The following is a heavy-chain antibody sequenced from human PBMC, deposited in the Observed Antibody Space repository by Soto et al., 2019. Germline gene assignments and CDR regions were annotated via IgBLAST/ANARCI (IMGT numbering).Heavy chain of an antibody. CDR3: AKDGRFGEGGYYDFWSGYYTGYYYYGMDV. D-gene: IGHD3-3*01. CDR1: GFTFSSYG. CDR2: ISYDGSNK. Sequence: GSLRLSCAASGFTFSSYGMHWVRQAPGKGLEWVAVISYDGSNKYYADSVKGRFTISRDNSKNTLYLQMNSLRAEDTAVYYCAKDGRFGEGGYYDFWSGYYTGYYYYGMDVWGQGTTVTVSS. J-gene: IGHJ6*02. V-gene: IGHV3-30*18.